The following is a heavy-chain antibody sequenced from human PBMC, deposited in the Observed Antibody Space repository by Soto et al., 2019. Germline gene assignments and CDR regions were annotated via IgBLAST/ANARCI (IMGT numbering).Heavy chain of an antibody. CDR1: GGTFSSYT. Sequence: QVQLVQSGAEVKKPGSSVKVSYKASGGTFSSYTISWVRQAPGQGLEWMGRIIPILGIANYAQKFQGRVTITADKSTSTAYMELSSLRSEDTAVYYCARDAPEETFDYWGQGTLVTVSS. V-gene: IGHV1-69*08. CDR3: ARDAPEETFDY. J-gene: IGHJ4*02. CDR2: IIPILGIA.